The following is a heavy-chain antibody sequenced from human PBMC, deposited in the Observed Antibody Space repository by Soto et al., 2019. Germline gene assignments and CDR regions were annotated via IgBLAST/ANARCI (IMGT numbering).Heavy chain of an antibody. V-gene: IGHV4-31*03. CDR1: GGSISSGGYY. CDR3: ARDGGGVGISSYYYYGMDV. Sequence: QVQLQESGPGLVKPSQTLSLTCTVSGGSISSGGYYWSWIRQHPGKGLEWIGYIYYSGSTYYNPSLNSRVTIPENTSKNQSSLRRTSVTAAATAVYYWARDGGGVGISSYYYYGMDVWGQGTTVTVPS. J-gene: IGHJ6*02. CDR2: IYYSGST. D-gene: IGHD1-20*01.